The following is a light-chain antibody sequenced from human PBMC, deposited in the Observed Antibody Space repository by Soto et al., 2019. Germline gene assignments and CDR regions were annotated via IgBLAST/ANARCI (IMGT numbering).Light chain of an antibody. CDR1: QSVSSY. V-gene: IGKV3-11*01. CDR3: QQRSNWSLFT. Sequence: EIVLTQSPATLSLSPGERATLSCRASQSVSSYLAWYQQKPGQAPRLLIYDASNRATGIPARFSGSGSGTDFTLTISSLEPEDFAVYYCQQRSNWSLFTFGPVTKVDIK. J-gene: IGKJ3*01. CDR2: DAS.